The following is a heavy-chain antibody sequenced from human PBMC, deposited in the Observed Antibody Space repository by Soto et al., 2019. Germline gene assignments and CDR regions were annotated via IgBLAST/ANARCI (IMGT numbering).Heavy chain of an antibody. CDR2: ISGSGGST. CDR1: GFTFSTYA. CDR3: AKDLYPGCETGVCYYFDF. J-gene: IGHJ4*02. D-gene: IGHD2-8*01. Sequence: EVQLLESGGGLVQPGGSLRLSCAASGFTFSTYAMAWVRQAPGKGLEWVSGISGSGGSTYYADSVKGQFTISRDNSKNTLYMQMNSLRAEDTAVYYCAKDLYPGCETGVCYYFDFWGQGTLVTVSS. V-gene: IGHV3-23*01.